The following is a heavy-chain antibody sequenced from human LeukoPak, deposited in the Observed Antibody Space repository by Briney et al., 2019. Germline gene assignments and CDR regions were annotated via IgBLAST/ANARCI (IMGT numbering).Heavy chain of an antibody. J-gene: IGHJ4*02. V-gene: IGHV7-4-1*02. CDR1: GYTFTSYA. CDR3: ARSDYYGSGSYSTY. Sequence: ASVKVSCKASGYTFTSYAINWVRQAPGQGLEWLGWINTYTGNPTYAQGFTGRFVFSLDTSVCTAYLQISSLKAEDTAVYYCARSDYYGSGSYSTYWGQGTLVTVSS. CDR2: INTYTGNP. D-gene: IGHD3-10*01.